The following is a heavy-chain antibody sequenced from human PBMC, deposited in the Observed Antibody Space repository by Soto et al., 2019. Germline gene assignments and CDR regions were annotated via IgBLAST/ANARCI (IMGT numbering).Heavy chain of an antibody. V-gene: IGHV1-2*02. J-gene: IGHJ4*02. Sequence: ASVKVSCKASGYTFTGYYMHWVRQAPGQGLEWMGWTNPKSGGTNYAQKFQGRVSMTRDTSISTAYMELSRLRSDDTAVYYCARDLGYYDSSGPFDYWGQGTLVTVSS. D-gene: IGHD3-22*01. CDR2: TNPKSGGT. CDR1: GYTFTGYY. CDR3: ARDLGYYDSSGPFDY.